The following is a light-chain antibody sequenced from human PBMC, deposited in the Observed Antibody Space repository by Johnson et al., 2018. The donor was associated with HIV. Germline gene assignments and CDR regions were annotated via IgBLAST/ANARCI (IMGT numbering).Light chain of an antibody. CDR1: NSNIGNNY. V-gene: IGLV1-51*01. CDR3: GTWDSSLSGSKV. CDR2: DNN. J-gene: IGLJ1*01. Sequence: QSVLTQPPSVSAAPGQKVTISCSGSNSNIGNNYVSWYQQVPGTAPKLLIYDNNKRPSGIPDRFSGSKSGTSATLGITGLQTGDEADYYCGTWDSSLSGSKVFGTGTEVTVL.